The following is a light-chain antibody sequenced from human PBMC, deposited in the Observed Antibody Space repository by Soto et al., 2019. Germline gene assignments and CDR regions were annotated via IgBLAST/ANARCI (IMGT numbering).Light chain of an antibody. CDR3: QQYSSSPRT. CDR1: QTISSGF. Sequence: IVFSQYPGILYLSPGDRAPLSRRASQTISSGFLAWYQQKVGQAPRLLIYDASNRATGVPDRFSGSGSGTDFSLTISRLEPEDFAVYHCQQYSSSPRTFGQGTRLEIK. CDR2: DAS. V-gene: IGKV3-20*01. J-gene: IGKJ5*01.